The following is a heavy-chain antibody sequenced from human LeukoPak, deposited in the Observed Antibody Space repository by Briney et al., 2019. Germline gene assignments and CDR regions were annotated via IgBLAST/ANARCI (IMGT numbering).Heavy chain of an antibody. J-gene: IGHJ6*02. Sequence: SETLSLTCTVSGGSISSYYWSWIRQPPGKGLEWIGYIYYSESTNYNPSLKSRVTISVDTSKNQFSLKLSSVTAADTAVYYCARDSPYSGSYYYYGMDVWGQGTTVTVSS. D-gene: IGHD1-26*01. CDR2: IYYSEST. CDR1: GGSISSYY. V-gene: IGHV4-59*01. CDR3: ARDSPYSGSYYYYGMDV.